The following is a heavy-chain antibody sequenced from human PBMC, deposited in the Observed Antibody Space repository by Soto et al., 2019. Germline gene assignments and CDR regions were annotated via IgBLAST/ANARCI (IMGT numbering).Heavy chain of an antibody. D-gene: IGHD1-7*01. Sequence: ASVKVSCKASGYTFTGYYMHWVRQAPGQGLEWMGWINPNSGGTNYAQKFQGRVTMTRDTSISTAYMELSRLRSDDTAVYFFARVVPGSWYNWNYAFGSYYYYGMYVWGQGTTVTVSS. CDR3: ARVVPGSWYNWNYAFGSYYYYGMYV. CDR2: INPNSGGT. J-gene: IGHJ6*02. CDR1: GYTFTGYY. V-gene: IGHV1-2*02.